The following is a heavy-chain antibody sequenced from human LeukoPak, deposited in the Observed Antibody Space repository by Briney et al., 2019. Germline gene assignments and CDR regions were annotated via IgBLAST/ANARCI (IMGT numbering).Heavy chain of an antibody. CDR3: AKVSGPYYDSSGYYGYFDY. V-gene: IGHV3-33*06. CDR1: GFTFSSYG. D-gene: IGHD3-22*01. Sequence: PGRSLRLPCAASGFTFSSYGMHWVRQAPGKGLEWVAVIWYDGSNKYYADSVKGRFTISRDNSKNTLYLQMNSLRAEDTAVYYCAKVSGPYYDSSGYYGYFDYWGQGTLVTVSS. J-gene: IGHJ4*02. CDR2: IWYDGSNK.